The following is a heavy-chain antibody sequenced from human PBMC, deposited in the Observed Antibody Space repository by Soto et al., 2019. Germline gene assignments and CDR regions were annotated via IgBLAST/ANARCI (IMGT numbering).Heavy chain of an antibody. V-gene: IGHV1-69*12. CDR1: GGTFSSYA. J-gene: IGHJ4*02. CDR2: IVPIVDTS. CDR3: VRVVAIPGYPDN. Sequence: QVQLVQSGAEVRQPASSVKVSCKTSGGTFSSYAISWVRQAPGQGLEWMGGIVPIVDTSTYAQKFQGRVTITAHESTSTVYMELSSLRSDDTAVYYFVRVVAIPGYPDNWGQGTLVTVSS. D-gene: IGHD5-12*01.